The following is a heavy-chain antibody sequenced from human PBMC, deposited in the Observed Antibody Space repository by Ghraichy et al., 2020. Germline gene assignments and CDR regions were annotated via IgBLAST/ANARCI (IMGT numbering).Heavy chain of an antibody. CDR2: ISGSGGST. Sequence: GGSLRLSCAASGFTFSSYAMSWVRQAPGKGLEWVSAISGSGGSTYYADSVKGRFTISRDNSKNTLYLQMNSLRAEDTAVYYCAKDWRSTPYYYYGMDVWGQGTTVTVSS. CDR1: GFTFSSYA. D-gene: IGHD5/OR15-5a*01. V-gene: IGHV3-23*01. J-gene: IGHJ6*02. CDR3: AKDWRSTPYYYYGMDV.